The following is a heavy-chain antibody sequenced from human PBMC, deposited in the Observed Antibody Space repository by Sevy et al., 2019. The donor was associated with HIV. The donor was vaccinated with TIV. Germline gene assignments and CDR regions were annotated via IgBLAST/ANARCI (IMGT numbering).Heavy chain of an antibody. Sequence: SETLSLTCTVSSGSISNYYWSWIRQPPGKGLEWIGYMSYSGNTDYNPSLKSRVTISIDTSKNQFSLKLSSVTAADTAVYYCASGRYSSGWDHYYYYAMDVWGQGTTVTVSS. CDR3: ASGRYSSGWDHYYYYAMDV. J-gene: IGHJ6*02. CDR2: MSYSGNT. V-gene: IGHV4-59*08. D-gene: IGHD6-19*01. CDR1: SGSISNYY.